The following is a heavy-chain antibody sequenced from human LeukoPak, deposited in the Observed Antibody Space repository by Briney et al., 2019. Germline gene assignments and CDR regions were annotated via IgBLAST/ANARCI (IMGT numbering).Heavy chain of an antibody. D-gene: IGHD6-19*01. CDR3: ARLVAVAGNDAFDI. V-gene: IGHV5-51*01. CDR1: GYSFTSYW. J-gene: IGHJ3*02. Sequence: GASLKISCKGSGYSFTSYWIGWVRQMPGKDLEWMGIIYPGDSDTRYSPSFQGQVTISADKSISTAYLQWSSLKASDTAMYYCARLVAVAGNDAFDIWGQATMVTVSS. CDR2: IYPGDSDT.